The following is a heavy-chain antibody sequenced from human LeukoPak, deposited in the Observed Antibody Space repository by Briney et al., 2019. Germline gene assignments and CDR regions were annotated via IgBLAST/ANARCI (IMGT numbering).Heavy chain of an antibody. CDR1: GYTFTSYA. Sequence: ASVKVSCKASGYTFTSYAMHWVRQAPGQRLEWMGWINAGNGNTKYSQKFQGRVTITRDTSASTAYMELSSLRSEDTAVYYCARDQSLRYFDWLDLNWFGPWGQGTLVTVSS. J-gene: IGHJ5*02. CDR3: ARDQSLRYFDWLDLNWFGP. CDR2: INAGNGNT. D-gene: IGHD3-9*01. V-gene: IGHV1-3*01.